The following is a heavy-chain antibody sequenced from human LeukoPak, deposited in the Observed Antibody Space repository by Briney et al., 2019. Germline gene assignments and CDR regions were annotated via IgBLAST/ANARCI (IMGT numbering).Heavy chain of an antibody. Sequence: SETLSLTCTVSGGSISSSSYYWCWIRQPPGKGLEWIGSMYYSGSTYYNPSLKSRVTISIDTSKNQFSLKLSSVTAADTAVYYCARLRFPPANFFDYWGQGTLVTVSS. V-gene: IGHV4-39*01. CDR2: MYYSGST. J-gene: IGHJ4*02. CDR1: GGSISSSSYY. D-gene: IGHD6-25*01. CDR3: ARLRFPPANFFDY.